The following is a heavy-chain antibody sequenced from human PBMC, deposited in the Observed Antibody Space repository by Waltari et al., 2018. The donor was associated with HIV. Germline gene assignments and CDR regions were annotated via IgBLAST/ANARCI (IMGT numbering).Heavy chain of an antibody. CDR2: IKEDGDDK. V-gene: IGHV3-7*01. D-gene: IGHD6-13*01. Sequence: EVQVVDSGGGLVQPGGSLRTPCGTTGCTFGGHWMGWFRQAPGKGLECVASIKEDGDDKYYVDSVKGRFTISRDNAENSLSLQMTALRAEDTAIYFCARHRVWYTSSSLDYWGQGTLVTVS. CDR3: ARHRVWYTSSSLDY. CDR1: GCTFGGHW. J-gene: IGHJ4*02.